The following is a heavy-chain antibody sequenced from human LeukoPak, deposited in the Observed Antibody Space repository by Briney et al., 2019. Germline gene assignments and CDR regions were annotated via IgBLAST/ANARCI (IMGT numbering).Heavy chain of an antibody. D-gene: IGHD1-26*01. J-gene: IGHJ6*03. CDR2: IIPIFGTA. Sequence: SVKVSCKASGGSFSSYTITWVRQAPGQGLEWMGRIIPIFGTANYAQEFQGRVTITADIPSNTAYMEVNSLTSDDTVVYFCAKQGGARQDYYMDVWGNGTTVTVSS. CDR3: AKQGGARQDYYMDV. V-gene: IGHV1-69*08. CDR1: GGSFSSYT.